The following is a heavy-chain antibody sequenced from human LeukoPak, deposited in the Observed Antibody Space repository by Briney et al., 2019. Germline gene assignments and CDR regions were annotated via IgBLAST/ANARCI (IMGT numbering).Heavy chain of an antibody. J-gene: IGHJ3*02. Sequence: GESLKISCKGSGYSFTSYWIGWVRQMPGKGLEWMGIIYPGDSDTGYSPSFQGQVTISADKSISTAYLQWSSLKASDTAMYYCARAYCSSTSCQDDAFDIWGQGTMVTVSS. V-gene: IGHV5-51*01. D-gene: IGHD2-2*01. CDR2: IYPGDSDT. CDR1: GYSFTSYW. CDR3: ARAYCSSTSCQDDAFDI.